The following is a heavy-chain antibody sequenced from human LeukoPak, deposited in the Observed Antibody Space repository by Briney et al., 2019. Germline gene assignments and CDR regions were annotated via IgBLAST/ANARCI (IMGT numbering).Heavy chain of an antibody. CDR3: AKRGPCYYGSGSYYKGAQYYFDS. J-gene: IGHJ4*02. Sequence: PSETLSLTCAVYGGSFSAYYWTWIRQPPGKGLEWIGEINHSGSINYNPSLKSRVTISVDTSKNQFSLKLSSVTAADTAVYYCAKRGPCYYGSGSYYKGAQYYFDSWGQGPLVTVSS. CDR1: GGSFSAYY. D-gene: IGHD3-10*01. V-gene: IGHV4-34*01. CDR2: INHSGSI.